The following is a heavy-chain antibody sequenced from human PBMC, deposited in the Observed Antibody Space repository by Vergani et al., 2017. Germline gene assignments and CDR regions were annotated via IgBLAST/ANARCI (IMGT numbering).Heavy chain of an antibody. CDR3: ARDNRITMCGGVSGVGNWFDP. D-gene: IGHD3-3*01. V-gene: IGHV1-69*06. Sequence: QVQLVQSGAEVKKPGSSVKVSCKASGGTFSSYATSWVRQAPGQGLEWMGGIIPIFGTANYAQKFQGRVTITADKSTSTAYMEMSSLRSEDTAVYYCARDNRITMCGGVSGVGNWFDPWGQGTLVTVSA. CDR1: GGTFSSYA. J-gene: IGHJ5*02. CDR2: IIPIFGTA.